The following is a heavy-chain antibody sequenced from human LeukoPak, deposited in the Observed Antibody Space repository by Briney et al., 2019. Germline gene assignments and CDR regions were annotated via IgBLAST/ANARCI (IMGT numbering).Heavy chain of an antibody. V-gene: IGHV3-23*01. CDR3: ARVYGGILRQGGAFDV. CDR1: GFSFSSYA. D-gene: IGHD2-15*01. J-gene: IGHJ3*01. CDR2: ISGSGGRT. Sequence: GGSLRLSCAAPGFSFSSYAMTWVREAPGKGPEWVSGISGSGGRTYFADSVKSRFTTSRDNSQKTLYVQMNSLRAEDTAVYYGARVYGGILRQGGAFDVWRQGTMVTVSS.